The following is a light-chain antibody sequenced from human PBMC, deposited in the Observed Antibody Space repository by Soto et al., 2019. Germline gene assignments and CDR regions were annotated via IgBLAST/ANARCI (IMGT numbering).Light chain of an antibody. V-gene: IGKV3-11*01. J-gene: IGKJ5*01. CDR3: QQRHMWPIT. CDR2: DVS. Sequence: EIVLTQSPGTLSLSPGERATLSCRASQSVSSYLAWYQQKPGQAPRLLVYDVSNRAPGVPARFSGSGSGTDFTLTISSLEPEDSAVYYCQQRHMWPITFGQGTRLEIK. CDR1: QSVSSY.